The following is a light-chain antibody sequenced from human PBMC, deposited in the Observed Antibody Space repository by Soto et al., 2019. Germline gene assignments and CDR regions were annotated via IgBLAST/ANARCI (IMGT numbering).Light chain of an antibody. CDR3: QQSYNTPLT. V-gene: IGKV1-39*01. CDR2: DAS. CDR1: QYIGTY. J-gene: IGKJ1*01. Sequence: DIQMTQSPSSLSASVGDRVTITCRASQYIGTYVNWYRQKSGAAPELLIYDASTLQSGVPSRFRGGASGTDFTLTISSLQLDDFATYYCQQSYNTPLTFGQGTKVDIK.